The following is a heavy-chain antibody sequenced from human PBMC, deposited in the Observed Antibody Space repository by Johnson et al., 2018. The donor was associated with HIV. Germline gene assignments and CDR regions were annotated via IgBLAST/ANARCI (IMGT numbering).Heavy chain of an antibody. D-gene: IGHD3-16*01. V-gene: IGHV3-74*01. CDR3: ARGGASPYDAFDI. J-gene: IGHJ3*02. CDR2: VNSDGSST. CDR1: GFTFSSYW. Sequence: VQMVESGGGLVQPGGSLRLSCAASGFTFSSYWMHWVRQAPGKGLVWVSRVNSDGSSTSYADSVKGRFTISRDNAKNTLYLQMNSLRAEDTAVYDCARGGASPYDAFDIWGQGTMVTVSS.